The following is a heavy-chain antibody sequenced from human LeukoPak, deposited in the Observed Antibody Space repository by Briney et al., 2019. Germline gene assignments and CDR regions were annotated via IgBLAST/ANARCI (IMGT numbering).Heavy chain of an antibody. CDR3: ARLCPMVYGGGFSWFDP. CDR1: GGSISSSSYY. J-gene: IGHJ5*02. D-gene: IGHD2-8*01. V-gene: IGHV4-39*01. Sequence: KPSETLSLTCTVSGGSISSSSYYWGWIRQPPGKGLEWIGSIYYSGSTYYNPSLKSRVTISVDTSKDQFSLKLSSVTAADTAVYYCARLCPMVYGGGFSWFDPWGQGTLVTVSS. CDR2: IYYSGST.